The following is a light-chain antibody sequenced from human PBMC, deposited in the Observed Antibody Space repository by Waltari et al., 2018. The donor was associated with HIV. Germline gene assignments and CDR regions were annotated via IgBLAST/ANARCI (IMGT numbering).Light chain of an antibody. V-gene: IGLV2-14*03. J-gene: IGLJ2*01. Sequence: QSALTQPASVSGSPGQSVTISCTATTSDFGRYNSVSWYPQHPVNLPNVIIYEVTSRPSGVPHRFSGSKYGNTASLTISGLQAEDEAIYYCSTHTTTDTLIFGGGTKLTVL. CDR1: TSDFGRYNS. CDR3: STHTTTDTLI. CDR2: EVT.